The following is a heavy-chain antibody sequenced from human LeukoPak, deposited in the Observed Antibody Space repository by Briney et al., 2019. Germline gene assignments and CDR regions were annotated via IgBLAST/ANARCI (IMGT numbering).Heavy chain of an antibody. CDR3: ARDLSRIHLWSNPYFDY. Sequence: GGPLRLSCVGSGFTFDDYAMHWVRQAPGKGLEWVANIKQDGSEKYYVDSVKGRFTISRDNAKNSLYLQMNSLRAEDTAVYYCARDLSRIHLWSNPYFDYWGQGTLVTVSS. D-gene: IGHD5-18*01. CDR1: GFTFDDYA. CDR2: IKQDGSEK. J-gene: IGHJ4*02. V-gene: IGHV3-7*01.